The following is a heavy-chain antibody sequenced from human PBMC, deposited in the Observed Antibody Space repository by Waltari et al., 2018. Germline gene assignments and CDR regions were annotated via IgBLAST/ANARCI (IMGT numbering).Heavy chain of an antibody. CDR2: ISGSGGST. Sequence: EVQLLESGGGLVQPGGYLRLSCAASGFTFSSYAMSWVRQAPGKGLEWVSAISGSGGSTYYADSVKGRFTISRDNSKNTLYLQMNSLRAEDTAVYYCAKVGRSYGTIDYWGQGTLVTVSS. V-gene: IGHV3-23*01. J-gene: IGHJ4*02. D-gene: IGHD5-18*01. CDR1: GFTFSSYA. CDR3: AKVGRSYGTIDY.